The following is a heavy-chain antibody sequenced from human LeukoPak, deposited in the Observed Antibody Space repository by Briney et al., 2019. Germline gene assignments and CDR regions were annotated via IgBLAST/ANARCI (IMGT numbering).Heavy chain of an antibody. CDR3: ARSRLAPKRGGPERNWFDP. Sequence: ASVRVSCKASGYTFTSYDINWVRQATGQGLEWMGWMNPNSGNTGYAQKFQGRVTMARNTSISTAYMELSSLRSEDTAVYYCARSRLAPKRGGPERNWFDPWGQGTLVTVSS. V-gene: IGHV1-8*01. J-gene: IGHJ5*02. D-gene: IGHD2-15*01. CDR1: GYTFTSYD. CDR2: MNPNSGNT.